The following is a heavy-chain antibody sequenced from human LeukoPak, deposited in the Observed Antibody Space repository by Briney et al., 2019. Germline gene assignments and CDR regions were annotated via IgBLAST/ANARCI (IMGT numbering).Heavy chain of an antibody. Sequence: ASVKVSCKVFGYTLTELSMHWVRQAPGKGLEWMGGFDPEDGETIYAQKFQGRVTMTEDTSTDTAYMELSSLRSEDTAVYYCATLGAGWELRGEYFQHWGQGTLVTVSS. CDR2: FDPEDGET. CDR1: GYTLTELS. CDR3: ATLGAGWELRGEYFQH. D-gene: IGHD1-26*01. J-gene: IGHJ1*01. V-gene: IGHV1-24*01.